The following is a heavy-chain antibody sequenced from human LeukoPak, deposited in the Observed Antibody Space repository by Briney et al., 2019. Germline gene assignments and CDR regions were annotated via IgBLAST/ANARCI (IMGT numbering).Heavy chain of an antibody. CDR3: ARGVGPTTAQSTFDY. CDR1: GGSINNYY. CDR2: IYSSGRT. V-gene: IGHV4-4*07. Sequence: SETLSLTCTVSGGSINNYYWSWIRQPAGKGLEWIGRIYSSGRTKYNPSLNNRVTMSLDTSKNHFSLRLSSVTAADTAVYYCARGVGPTTAQSTFDYWGQGALVTVSS. J-gene: IGHJ4*02. D-gene: IGHD1-26*01.